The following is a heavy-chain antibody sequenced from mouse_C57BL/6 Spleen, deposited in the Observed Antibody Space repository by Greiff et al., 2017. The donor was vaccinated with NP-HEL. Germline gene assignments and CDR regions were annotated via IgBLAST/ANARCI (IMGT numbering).Heavy chain of an antibody. CDR1: GYTFTSYW. Sequence: QVQLQQPGAELVRPGTSVKLSCKASGYTFTSYWMHWVKQRPGQGLEWIGVIDPSDSYTNYNQKFKGKATLTVDTSSSTAYMQLSSLTSEDSAVYYCARKRDYYGSLDYWGQGTTLTVSS. J-gene: IGHJ2*01. CDR2: IDPSDSYT. V-gene: IGHV1-59*01. D-gene: IGHD1-1*01. CDR3: ARKRDYYGSLDY.